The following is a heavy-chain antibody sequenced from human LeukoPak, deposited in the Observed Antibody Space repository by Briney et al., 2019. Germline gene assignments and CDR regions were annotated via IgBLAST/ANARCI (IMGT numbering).Heavy chain of an antibody. CDR3: ARIHRGGFGESVDY. J-gene: IGHJ4*02. CDR1: GYTFTSYA. CDR2: INANTGNP. V-gene: IGHV7-4-1*02. D-gene: IGHD3-10*01. Sequence: ASVKVSCKASGYTFTSYAMNWVRQAPGQGLEWMGWINANTGNPTYAQGFTGRFVFSLDTSVSTAYLQISSLKAEDTAVYYCARIHRGGFGESVDYWGQGTLVTVSS.